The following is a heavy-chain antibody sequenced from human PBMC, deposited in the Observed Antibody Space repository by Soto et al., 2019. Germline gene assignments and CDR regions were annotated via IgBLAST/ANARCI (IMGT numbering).Heavy chain of an antibody. Sequence: QVHLVQSGAEVKKPGASVKVSCKTSGYSFTHYGIGWVRQAPGQGLEWVGWISPYNGNTYYAQEFRGRVTMTTDTSTNTVYMDLRSLRSADTAVYYCARDQSFDRTYYYGIDVWGQGTTVTVSS. V-gene: IGHV1-18*01. J-gene: IGHJ6*02. CDR2: ISPYNGNT. CDR1: GYSFTHYG. CDR3: ARDQSFDRTYYYGIDV.